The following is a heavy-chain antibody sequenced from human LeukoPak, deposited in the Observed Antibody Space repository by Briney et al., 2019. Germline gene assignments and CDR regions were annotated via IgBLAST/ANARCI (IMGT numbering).Heavy chain of an antibody. V-gene: IGHV3-30*02. J-gene: IGHJ6*03. D-gene: IGHD2-8*01. Sequence: PWGSLRLSCAASRFTFSSYGMHWVRQAPGKGLEWVAYIQYDGSNEQYADSVKGRFSISRDRSKNILYLQMNSLRAEDTAVYYCAKDRCSNGVGCYYYYMDVWGKGTTVTISS. CDR2: IQYDGSNE. CDR1: RFTFSSYG. CDR3: AKDRCSNGVGCYYYYMDV.